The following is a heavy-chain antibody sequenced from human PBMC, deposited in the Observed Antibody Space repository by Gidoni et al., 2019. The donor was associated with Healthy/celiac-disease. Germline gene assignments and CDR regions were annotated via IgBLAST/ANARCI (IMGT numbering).Heavy chain of an antibody. CDR2: INPNSGGP. V-gene: IGHV1-2*02. CDR3: ARVVDYYGSGIYPDY. J-gene: IGHJ4*02. D-gene: IGHD3-10*01. Sequence: QVQLVQSGAEVKKPGASVKVSCKASGYTFNGCYMHWVRQAPGQGLEWRGWINPNSGGPNYAQKFQGRVTMTRDTSISTDYMELSRLRSDDTAGDYCARVVDYYGSGIYPDYWGQGTLVTVSS. CDR1: GYTFNGCY.